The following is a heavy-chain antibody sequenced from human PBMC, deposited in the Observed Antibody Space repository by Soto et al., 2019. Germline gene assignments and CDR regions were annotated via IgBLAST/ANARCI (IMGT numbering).Heavy chain of an antibody. V-gene: IGHV1-69*02. Sequence: SVKVSCKASGGTFSSYTISWVRQAPGQGLEWMGRIIPILGIANYAQKFQGRVTITAVKSTSTAYMELSSLRSEDTAVYYCARAWVAAAGTLGVWGQGTLVTVSS. CDR1: GGTFSSYT. D-gene: IGHD6-13*01. J-gene: IGHJ4*02. CDR2: IIPILGIA. CDR3: ARAWVAAAGTLGV.